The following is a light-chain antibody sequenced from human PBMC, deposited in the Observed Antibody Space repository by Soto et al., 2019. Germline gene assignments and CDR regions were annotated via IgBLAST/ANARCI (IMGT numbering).Light chain of an antibody. V-gene: IGKV3-15*01. Sequence: EIVMTQSPATLSVSPGERATLSCMASQSVSSNLAWYQQKPGQAPRLLIYGASTRATGIPARFSGSGSGTAFTLTISSLQSEDFAVYYCQQYNNWPYTFGQGTKLEIK. CDR2: GAS. J-gene: IGKJ2*01. CDR3: QQYNNWPYT. CDR1: QSVSSN.